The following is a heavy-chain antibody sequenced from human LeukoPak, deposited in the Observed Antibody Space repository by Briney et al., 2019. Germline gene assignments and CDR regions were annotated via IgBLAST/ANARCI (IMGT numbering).Heavy chain of an antibody. CDR3: GRGHYGLDV. CDR1: GFTFDDYG. J-gene: IGHJ6*02. V-gene: IGHV3-7*01. CDR2: ISPDGSEK. Sequence: GGSLRLSCAASGFTFDDYGMSWVRQAPGKGLEWVAHISPDGSEKSYADSVNGRFTISRDNADNSVTLQMNSLRAEDTGVFYCGRGHYGLDVWGQGTTVTVSS.